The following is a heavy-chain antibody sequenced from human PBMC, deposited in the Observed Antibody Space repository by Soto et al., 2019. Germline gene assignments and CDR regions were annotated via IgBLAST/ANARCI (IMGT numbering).Heavy chain of an antibody. D-gene: IGHD6-13*01. J-gene: IGHJ6*02. Sequence: EVQLVQSGAEVKKPGESLKISCKGSGYSFTSYWIGWVRQMPGKGLEWMGMIYPGDSDTRYSPSFQGQVTISADKSTSPAYLQWSSLKASDTAIYYCARTAPAGKYYSGVDVWGQGTTVTVSS. V-gene: IGHV5-51*01. CDR3: ARTAPAGKYYSGVDV. CDR1: GYSFTSYW. CDR2: IYPGDSDT.